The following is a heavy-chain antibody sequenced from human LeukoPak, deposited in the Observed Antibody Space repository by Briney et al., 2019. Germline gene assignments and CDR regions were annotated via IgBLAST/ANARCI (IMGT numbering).Heavy chain of an antibody. Sequence: GGSLRLSCAASGFTLSSYAMTWVRQVPVKGLEWLSVVTDTGGNTYHADSVKGRFTISRDNSKNTVYLEMNSLRVEDTAVYYCAKGTVRSCSGPSCYPLDSWGQGTLVTVSS. J-gene: IGHJ4*02. CDR2: VTDTGGNT. D-gene: IGHD2-15*01. V-gene: IGHV3-23*01. CDR3: AKGTVRSCSGPSCYPLDS. CDR1: GFTLSSYA.